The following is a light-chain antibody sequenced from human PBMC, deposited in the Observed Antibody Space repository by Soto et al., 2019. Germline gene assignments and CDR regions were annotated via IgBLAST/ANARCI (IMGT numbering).Light chain of an antibody. V-gene: IGKV1-39*01. CDR1: QSISSS. J-gene: IGKJ5*01. CDR3: QQSYTAPSIT. Sequence: DIQMTQSPSSLSASVGDKVTITCRSSQSISSSLNWYQQKSGKAPNLLIYSVSRSQGGVPSRFSGSGSGTDFTLSISSLQPEDFATYYCQQSYTAPSITLGQGTRLEI. CDR2: SVS.